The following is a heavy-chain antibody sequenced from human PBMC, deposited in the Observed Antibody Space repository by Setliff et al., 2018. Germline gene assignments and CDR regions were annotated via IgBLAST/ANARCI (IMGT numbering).Heavy chain of an antibody. CDR1: GYTFSTYG. CDR3: ARQQWLVGGFDY. Sequence: GASVKVSCKDSGYTFSTYGISWVRQAPGQGLEWMGWINPNSGGTNYAQKFQGWVTMTRDTSISTAYMELSRLRSDDTAVYYCARQQWLVGGFDYWGQGTLVTVSS. V-gene: IGHV1-2*04. J-gene: IGHJ4*02. D-gene: IGHD6-19*01. CDR2: INPNSGGT.